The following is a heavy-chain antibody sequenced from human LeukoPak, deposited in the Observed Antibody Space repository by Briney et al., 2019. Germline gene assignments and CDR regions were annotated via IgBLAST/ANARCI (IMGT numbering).Heavy chain of an antibody. Sequence: PGGSLRLSCAASGFTFSSYSMNWVRQAPGKGLEWVSSISSSSSYIYYADSVKGRFTISRDNSKNTLYLQMNSLRAEDTAVYYCARASQGVIFDYWGQGALVTVSS. CDR2: ISSSSSYI. J-gene: IGHJ4*02. V-gene: IGHV3-21*01. D-gene: IGHD3-10*01. CDR1: GFTFSSYS. CDR3: ARASQGVIFDY.